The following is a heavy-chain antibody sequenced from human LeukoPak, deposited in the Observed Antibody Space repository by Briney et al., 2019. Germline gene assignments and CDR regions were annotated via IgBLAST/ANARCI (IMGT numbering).Heavy chain of an antibody. J-gene: IGHJ4*02. CDR2: VNPMSGKT. CDR1: GYTLTNYD. Sequence: ASLKVSCKASGYTLTNYDINWVRQAPGQGLEWMGWVNPMSGKTAYALKFQGRVTMTTDTYTSTAYMELRSLRSDDTAVYYCARDRRVRGYYDTSGYYCDYWGQGTLVTVSS. CDR3: ARDRRVRGYYDTSGYYCDY. D-gene: IGHD3-22*01. V-gene: IGHV1-8*01.